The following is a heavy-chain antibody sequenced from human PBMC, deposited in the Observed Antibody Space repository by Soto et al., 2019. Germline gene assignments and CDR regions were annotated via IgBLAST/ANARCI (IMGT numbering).Heavy chain of an antibody. D-gene: IGHD4-4*01. CDR2: IYSGGRT. J-gene: IGHJ3*02. CDR3: ARLRCLQETLDAFAI. V-gene: IGHV3-66*01. CDR1: GLTVSSNY. Sequence: EVQLVESGGGLVQPGGSLRLSCAASGLTVSSNYMSWVRQAPGKGLEWVSVIYSGGRTYYADSVKGRFTITRDNSKNTVYLQMNSLRAEDTAVYYCARLRCLQETLDAFAIGGQGTMVTVSS.